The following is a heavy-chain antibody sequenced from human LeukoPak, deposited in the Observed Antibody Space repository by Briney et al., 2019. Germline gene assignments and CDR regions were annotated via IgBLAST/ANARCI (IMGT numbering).Heavy chain of an antibody. J-gene: IGHJ4*02. V-gene: IGHV5-51*01. CDR2: IYPADSDT. CDR3: ARGSTPMRGFCSSGSCTLFEY. CDR1: GYSFSTYW. Sequence: GESLKISCKGSGYSFSTYWIAWVRQMPGKGLECMGIIYPADSDTRYSPSFQGQVTISADKSITTAYLQWSSLKASDTAIYYCARGSTPMRGFCSSGSCTLFEYWGQGTLVTVSS. D-gene: IGHD2-15*01.